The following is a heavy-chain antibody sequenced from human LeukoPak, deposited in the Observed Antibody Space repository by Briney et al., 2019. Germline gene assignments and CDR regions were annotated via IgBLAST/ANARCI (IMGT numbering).Heavy chain of an antibody. CDR2: ISASGGDT. D-gene: IGHD6-13*01. J-gene: IGHJ4*02. CDR1: GLTFSSYS. Sequence: GGSLRLSCVVSGLTFSSYSMSWVRQAPGKGLDWVSGISASGGDTWYPDSVKGRSTISRDNSKNTLFLQMSSLRVEDTAMYYCAKDAAGPEYWGQGTLVTVSS. V-gene: IGHV3-23*01. CDR3: AKDAAGPEY.